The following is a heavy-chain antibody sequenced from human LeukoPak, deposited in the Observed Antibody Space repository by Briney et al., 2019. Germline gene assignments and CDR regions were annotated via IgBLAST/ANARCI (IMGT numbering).Heavy chain of an antibody. J-gene: IGHJ3*02. V-gene: IGHV3-11*04. Sequence: PSETLSLTCTVSGGSISSSSYYWGWIRQPPGKGLEWVSYISSSGSTIYYADSVKGRFTISRDNAKNSLYLQMNSLRAEDTAVYYCARDPFSSGYFGAFDIWGQGTMVTVSS. CDR1: GGSISSSSYY. CDR3: ARDPFSSGYFGAFDI. CDR2: ISSSGSTI. D-gene: IGHD3-22*01.